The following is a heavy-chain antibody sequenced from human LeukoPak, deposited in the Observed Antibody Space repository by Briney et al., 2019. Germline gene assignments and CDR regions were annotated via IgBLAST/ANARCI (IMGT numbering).Heavy chain of an antibody. D-gene: IGHD6-13*01. Sequence: SVKVSCKASGGTFSSYAISWVRQAPGQGLEWMGGIIPIFGTANYAQKFQGRVTITTDESTSTAYMELSSLRSGDTAVYYCAREVSGAAAWWFDPWGQGTLVTVSS. CDR1: GGTFSSYA. CDR3: AREVSGAAAWWFDP. V-gene: IGHV1-69*05. J-gene: IGHJ5*02. CDR2: IIPIFGTA.